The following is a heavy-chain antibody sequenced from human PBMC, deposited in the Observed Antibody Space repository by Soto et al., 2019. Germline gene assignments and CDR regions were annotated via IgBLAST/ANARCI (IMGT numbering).Heavy chain of an antibody. CDR1: GFTFINYA. D-gene: IGHD2-21*01. V-gene: IGHV3-23*01. CDR2: ISGGGDAT. CDR3: ARKVVGSTSRPDYWYVDI. Sequence: EVQLLESGGDSVQPGGSVRLSCAGSGFTFINYAMNWVRQAPGKGLEWVSTISGGGDATFFADSVRGRFTFSRDNSKNTVTLQMNSLGVDDTAVYYCARKVVGSTSRPDYWYVDIWDRGTFVTVSS. J-gene: IGHJ2*01.